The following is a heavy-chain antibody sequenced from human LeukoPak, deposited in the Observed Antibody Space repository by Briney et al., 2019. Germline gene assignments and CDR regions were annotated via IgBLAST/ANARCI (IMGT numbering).Heavy chain of an antibody. Sequence: KTGGSLRLSCAASGFTFSDYNMRWIRQAPGKGLEWVSSISRSGSTKYYADSVKGRFTISRDNSKNTLYLQMNSLRAEDTAVYYCAKESYCGGDCYYMDVWGKGTTVTISS. CDR2: ISRSGSTK. CDR1: GFTFSDYN. D-gene: IGHD2-21*01. J-gene: IGHJ6*03. CDR3: AKESYCGGDCYYMDV. V-gene: IGHV3-11*04.